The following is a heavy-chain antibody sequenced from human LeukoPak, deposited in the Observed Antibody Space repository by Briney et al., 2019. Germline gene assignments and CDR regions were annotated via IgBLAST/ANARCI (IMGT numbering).Heavy chain of an antibody. J-gene: IGHJ4*02. CDR2: INHSGST. CDR1: GGSFSGYY. V-gene: IGHV4-34*01. CDR3: ARDLGFGSNWHVNS. Sequence: SETLSLTCAVYGGSFSGYYWSWIRQPPGKGLEWIGEINHSGSTNYNPSLKSRVTISVDTSKNQFSLRLSSVTAADTAVYYCARDLGFGSNWHVNSWGQGTLVTVSS. D-gene: IGHD6-19*01.